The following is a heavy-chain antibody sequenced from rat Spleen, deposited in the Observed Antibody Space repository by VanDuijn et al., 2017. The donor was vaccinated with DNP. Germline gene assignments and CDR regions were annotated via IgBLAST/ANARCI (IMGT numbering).Heavy chain of an antibody. CDR1: GFTFSNYG. CDR2: ISNTGDNT. CDR3: ARGNDGFTY. J-gene: IGHJ3*01. V-gene: IGHV5S13*01. Sequence: EVQLVESGGGLVQPGRSMKLSCAASGFTFSNYGMAWVRQAPKKGLEWVATISNTGDNTYYSDSVKGRFSLSRDNAKNTQYLQMDSLRSEDTATYYCARGNDGFTYWGQGTLVTVSS.